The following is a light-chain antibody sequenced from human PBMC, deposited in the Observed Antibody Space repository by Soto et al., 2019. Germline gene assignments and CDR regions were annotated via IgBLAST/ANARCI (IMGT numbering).Light chain of an antibody. J-gene: IGKJ2*03. V-gene: IGKV1-39*01. CDR3: QHGYVAPYS. CDR2: AAS. Sequence: DIQMTQSPSSLPASVGDRVTITCRASQSISSYLNWYQQKPGKAPKLLIYAASSLQSGVPSRFSGSGSGTEFTLTIRSLQPEDFATYYCQHGYVAPYSFGQGTKVDIK. CDR1: QSISSY.